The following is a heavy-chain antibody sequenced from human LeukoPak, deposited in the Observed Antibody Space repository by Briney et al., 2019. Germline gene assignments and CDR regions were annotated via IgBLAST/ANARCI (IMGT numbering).Heavy chain of an antibody. D-gene: IGHD6-19*01. Sequence: GRSLRLSCAGSGFIFNNYAMHWVRQPPGKGLEWVSGISWNSGSIDYADSVKGRFTISRDNAKNSLYLQMNSLRVEDTAVYYCARGDNSGWRNVYYFDYWGQGTLVTVSS. CDR3: ARGDNSGWRNVYYFDY. CDR2: ISWNSGSI. J-gene: IGHJ4*02. CDR1: GFIFNNYA. V-gene: IGHV3-9*01.